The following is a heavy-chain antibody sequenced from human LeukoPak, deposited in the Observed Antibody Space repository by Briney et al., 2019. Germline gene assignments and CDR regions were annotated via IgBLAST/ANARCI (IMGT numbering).Heavy chain of an antibody. CDR2: ISWNSGSI. V-gene: IGHV3-9*03. Sequence: GRSLRLSCAASGFTFDDYAMHWVRQAPGKGLEWVSGISWNSGSIGYADSVKGRFTISRDNAKNSLYLQMNSLRAEDMALYYCAKELGSAASPDDAFDIWGQGTMVTVSS. J-gene: IGHJ3*02. CDR1: GFTFDDYA. D-gene: IGHD2-2*01. CDR3: AKELGSAASPDDAFDI.